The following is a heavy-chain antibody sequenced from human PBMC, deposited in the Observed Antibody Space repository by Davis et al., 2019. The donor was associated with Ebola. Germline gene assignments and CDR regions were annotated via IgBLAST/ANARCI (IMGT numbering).Heavy chain of an antibody. V-gene: IGHV3-23*01. J-gene: IGHJ4*02. CDR2: ISGSGGST. D-gene: IGHD5-18*01. CDR1: GFTFDDYA. Sequence: PGGSLRLSCAASGFTFDDYAMHWVRQAPGKGLEWVSAISGSGGSTYYADSVKGRFTISRDNSKNTLYLQMNSLRVGDTAVYYCARALEGYTFDYWGQGTVVTVSS. CDR3: ARALEGYTFDY.